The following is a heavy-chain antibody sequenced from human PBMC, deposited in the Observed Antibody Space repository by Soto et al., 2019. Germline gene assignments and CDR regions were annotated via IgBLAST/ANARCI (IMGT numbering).Heavy chain of an antibody. CDR3: AKLPWADYGGIFDP. V-gene: IGHV4-31*03. D-gene: IGHD4-17*01. CDR1: GGSISSGGYY. CDR2: IYYSGTT. Sequence: SETLSLTCTVSGGSISSGGYYWSWIRQHPGKGLEWIGYIYYSGTTYYNPSLKSRVTISVDTSKNQFSLKPSSVTTADTAVSYCAKLPWADYGGIFDPWGQGTLVTVSS. J-gene: IGHJ5*02.